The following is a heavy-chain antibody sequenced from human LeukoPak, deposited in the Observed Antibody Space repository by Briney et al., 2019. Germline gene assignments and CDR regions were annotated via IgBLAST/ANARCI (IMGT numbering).Heavy chain of an antibody. J-gene: IGHJ4*02. V-gene: IGHV1-69*13. D-gene: IGHD5-18*01. CDR1: GGTFSSYA. Sequence: GASVKVSCKASGGTFSSYAISWVRQAPGQGLEWMGGIIPIFGTANYAQKFQGRVTITADESTSTAYMELSSLRSEDTAVYYCARDQGRGYSYGALTDWGQGTLVTVSS. CDR3: ARDQGRGYSYGALTD. CDR2: IIPIFGTA.